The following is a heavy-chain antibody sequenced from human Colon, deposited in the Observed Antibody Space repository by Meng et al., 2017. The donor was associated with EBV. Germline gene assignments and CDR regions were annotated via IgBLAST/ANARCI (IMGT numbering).Heavy chain of an antibody. CDR1: GFTFSNFW. Sequence: DELLGGPGGVLFQPGGSLRLSFSVSGFTFSNFWMYWVRPVPGKGLVCVSYISSDGRTTIYADSVKGRFTISRDNAKNTLYLQMNNLRADDTAVYYCARANEVRAFDYWGQGTLVTVSS. CDR2: ISSDGRTT. CDR3: ARANEVRAFDY. D-gene: IGHD2-8*01. V-gene: IGHV3-74*01. J-gene: IGHJ4*02.